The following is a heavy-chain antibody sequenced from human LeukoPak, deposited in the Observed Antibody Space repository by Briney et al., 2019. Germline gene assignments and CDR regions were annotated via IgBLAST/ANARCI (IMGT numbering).Heavy chain of an antibody. CDR3: ARERVRLAAAATGNWFDP. CDR2: INHSGSP. Sequence: PSETLSLTCAVFGGSFSGNYWSWIRQPPGKGLEWIGEINHSGSPNYNPSLKSRVTISVDSSKNQFSLSLSSVTAADTAVYYCARERVRLAAAATGNWFDPWGQGTLVTVSS. J-gene: IGHJ5*02. V-gene: IGHV4-34*01. CDR1: GGSFSGNY. D-gene: IGHD6-13*01.